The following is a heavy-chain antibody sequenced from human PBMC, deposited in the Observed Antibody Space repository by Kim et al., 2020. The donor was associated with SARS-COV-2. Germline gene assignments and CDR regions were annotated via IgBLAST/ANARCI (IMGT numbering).Heavy chain of an antibody. CDR1: GFTFGDYA. D-gene: IGHD3-16*02. V-gene: IGHV3-49*04. CDR3: TRARSYRHPLDY. J-gene: IGHJ4*02. CDR2: IRSKAYGGTT. Sequence: GGSLRLSCTASGFTFGDYAMSWVRQAPGKGLEWVGFIRSKAYGGTTEYAASVKGRFTISRDDSKSIAYLQMNSLKTEDTAVYYCTRARSYRHPLDYWGQGTLVTVSS.